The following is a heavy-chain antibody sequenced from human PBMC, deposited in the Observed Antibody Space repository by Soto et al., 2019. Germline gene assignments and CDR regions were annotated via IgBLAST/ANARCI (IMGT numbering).Heavy chain of an antibody. D-gene: IGHD2-2*02. CDR2: ITGSGGST. CDR3: AKSRSVVVPAAIVLDY. CDR1: GFTFSSYA. V-gene: IGHV3-23*01. J-gene: IGHJ4*02. Sequence: GGSLRLSCAASGFTFSSYAMSWVRQAPGKGLEWVSAITGSGGSTYYADSVKGRFTISRDNSKNTLYLQMNSLRAEDTAVYYCAKSRSVVVPAAIVLDYWGQGTLVTVSS.